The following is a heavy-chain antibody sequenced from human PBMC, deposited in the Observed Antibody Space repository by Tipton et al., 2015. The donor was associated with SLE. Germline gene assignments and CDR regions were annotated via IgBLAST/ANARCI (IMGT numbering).Heavy chain of an antibody. Sequence: SLRLSCVGSGFTFSDYAMSWVRQAPGKGLEWVSVIYTGGDTYYADSVKGRLTISRDNSKNTVYLQMNSLRPEDTAVYYCARRAVTNDWYFDLWGRGTLVTVSS. V-gene: IGHV3-23*03. CDR2: IYTGGDT. CDR3: ARRAVTNDWYFDL. J-gene: IGHJ2*01. CDR1: GFTFSDYA. D-gene: IGHD4-17*01.